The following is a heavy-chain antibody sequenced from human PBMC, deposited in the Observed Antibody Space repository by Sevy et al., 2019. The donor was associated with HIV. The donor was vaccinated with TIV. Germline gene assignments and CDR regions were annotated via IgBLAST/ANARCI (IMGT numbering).Heavy chain of an antibody. Sequence: GGSLRLSCAASGFNLTDYYINWIRQAPGKGLEWISYISGGDTTTYYSDSVRGRFTISRDNSKNTLSLHMSSLRVEDTAVYYCARERAYLFEYCDQGTLVTVSS. CDR3: ARERAYLFEY. V-gene: IGHV3-11*04. D-gene: IGHD2-2*02. J-gene: IGHJ4*02. CDR2: ISGGDTTT. CDR1: GFNLTDYY.